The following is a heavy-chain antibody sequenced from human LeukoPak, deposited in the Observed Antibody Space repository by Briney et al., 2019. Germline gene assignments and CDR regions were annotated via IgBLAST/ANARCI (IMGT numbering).Heavy chain of an antibody. J-gene: IGHJ4*02. CDR1: GGSFSGYY. CDR2: INHSGST. CDR3: ASSPSVGALDY. D-gene: IGHD1-26*01. V-gene: IGHV4-34*01. Sequence: SETLSLTCTVYGGSFSGYYWSWIRQPPGKGLEWIGEINHSGSTNYNPSLKSRVTISVDTSKNQFSLKLSSVTAADTAVYYCASSPSVGALDYWGQGTLVTVSS.